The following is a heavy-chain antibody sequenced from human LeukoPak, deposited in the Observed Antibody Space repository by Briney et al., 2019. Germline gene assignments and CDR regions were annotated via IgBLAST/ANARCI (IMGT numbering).Heavy chain of an antibody. CDR3: AKDGRLRLGELSEFGY. D-gene: IGHD3-16*02. Sequence: GGSLRLSCAASGFTFSSYAMSWVRQAPGKGLEWVSAISGSGGSTYYADSVKGRFTISRDNSKNTLYLQMSSLRAEDTAVYYCAKDGRLRLGELSEFGYWGQGTLVTVSS. CDR1: GFTFSSYA. CDR2: ISGSGGST. J-gene: IGHJ4*02. V-gene: IGHV3-23*01.